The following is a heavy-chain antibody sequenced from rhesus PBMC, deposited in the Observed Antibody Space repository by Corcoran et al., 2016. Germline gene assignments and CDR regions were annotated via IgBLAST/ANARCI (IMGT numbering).Heavy chain of an antibody. CDR2: ISGSSGST. CDR3: ARVRIAANRFDV. V-gene: IGHV4-165*01. J-gene: IGHJ5-1*01. Sequence: QVQLQESGPGLVKPSETLSLTCPASGGSFTGYYWCWVRQPHGKGLGWIGYISGSSGSTDYNPSLKSRVTISTDTSKNQFSLKLSSVTAADTAVYYCARVRIAANRFDVWGPGVLVTVSS. D-gene: IGHD6-13*01. CDR1: GGSFTGYY.